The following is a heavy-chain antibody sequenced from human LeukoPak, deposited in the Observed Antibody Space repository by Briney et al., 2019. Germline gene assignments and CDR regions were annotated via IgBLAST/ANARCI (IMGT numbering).Heavy chain of an antibody. Sequence: ASVKVSCKASGYTFTSYGISWVRQAPGQGLEWMGWISAFNGNTNYAQKLQGRVTMTTDTTTSTAYMELRSLRSDDTAVYYCARIDIVVVPAAHMDVWGKGTTVTVSS. CDR1: GYTFTSYG. J-gene: IGHJ6*03. CDR2: ISAFNGNT. CDR3: ARIDIVVVPAAHMDV. D-gene: IGHD2-2*01. V-gene: IGHV1-18*01.